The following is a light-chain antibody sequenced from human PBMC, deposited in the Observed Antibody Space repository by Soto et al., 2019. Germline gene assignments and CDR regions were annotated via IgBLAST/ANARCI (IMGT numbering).Light chain of an antibody. Sequence: QSVLTQSPSASASLGASVKLTCTLSSGHGSYAIAWHQQQPERGPRYLMKVNSDGSHIKGYGIPDRFSGSSSGAERYLTISSLQSDDEADYYCQTWGTGIRVFGGGTQLTVL. CDR1: SGHGSYA. V-gene: IGLV4-69*01. CDR3: QTWGTGIRV. CDR2: VNSDGSH. J-gene: IGLJ2*01.